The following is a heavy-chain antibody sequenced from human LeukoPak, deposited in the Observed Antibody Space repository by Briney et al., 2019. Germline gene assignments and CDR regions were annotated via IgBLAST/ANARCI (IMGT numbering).Heavy chain of an antibody. Sequence: GGSLRLSCAASGFTFSSYWMSWVRQAPGKGLEWVANIKQDGSEKYYVDSVKGRFTISRDNAKNSLYLQMNSLRAEDTAVYYCARSSYHCSGGSCYEDYWGQGTLVTVSS. J-gene: IGHJ4*02. CDR1: GFTFSSYW. CDR3: ARSSYHCSGGSCYEDY. CDR2: IKQDGSEK. D-gene: IGHD2-15*01. V-gene: IGHV3-7*01.